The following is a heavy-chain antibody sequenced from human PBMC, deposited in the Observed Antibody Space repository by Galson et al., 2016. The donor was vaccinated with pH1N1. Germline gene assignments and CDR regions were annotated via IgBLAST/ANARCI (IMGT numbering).Heavy chain of an antibody. CDR3: ARAVAASDSL. Sequence: LRLSCAGSGFTMSNYWMSWVRPAPGKGLEWVANINQDGSQTYSADSVKGRFTITRDTAKNSVYLQMDSLRADDTAVYFCARAVAASDSLWGQGTLVTVSS. CDR1: GFTMSNYW. CDR2: INQDGSQT. D-gene: IGHD2-15*01. J-gene: IGHJ4*02. V-gene: IGHV3-7*01.